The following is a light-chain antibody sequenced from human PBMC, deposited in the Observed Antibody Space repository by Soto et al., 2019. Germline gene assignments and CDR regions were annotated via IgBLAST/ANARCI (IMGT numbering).Light chain of an antibody. J-gene: IGLJ3*02. CDR1: SGSVSTSNY. CDR2: STN. V-gene: IGLV8-61*01. CDR3: VLYMGSGIPWV. Sequence: QTVVTQEPSFSVSPGGTVTLTCGLSSGSVSTSNYPGWYQQTPGQAPRTLIYSTNTRSSGVPDRFSGSILGNKAALTITGXXXXXEXDYYCVLYMGSGIPWVXXGGTKLTVL.